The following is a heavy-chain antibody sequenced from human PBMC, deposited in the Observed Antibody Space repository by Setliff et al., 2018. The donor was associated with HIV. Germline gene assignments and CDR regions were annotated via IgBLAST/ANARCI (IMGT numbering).Heavy chain of an antibody. CDR3: VRLQLVEMATFTSYFDY. D-gene: IGHD6-13*01. CDR1: GGSISSSSYY. V-gene: IGHV4-39*01. Sequence: SETLSLTCTVSGGSISSSSYYWGWIRQPPGKGLEWIGSIYYSESTYYNPSLKSRVTISVDTSKNQFSLKLSSVTAADTAVYYCVRLQLVEMATFTSYFDYWGQGTLVTVS. CDR2: IYYSEST. J-gene: IGHJ4*02.